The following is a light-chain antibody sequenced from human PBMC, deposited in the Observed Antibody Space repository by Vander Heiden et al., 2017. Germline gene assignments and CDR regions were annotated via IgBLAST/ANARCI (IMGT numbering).Light chain of an antibody. CDR3: CSYTTSYSLV. CDR1: RSDIGAYNS. CDR2: VLT. J-gene: IGLJ3*02. V-gene: IGLV2-14*03. Sequence: SALTQPASESGSTGQSITISCNGNRSDIGAYNSVSWYQQEQGKAPKFRIYVLTNRPAGLSDRFSDSKSGAVASLTISALQAEDDAHYYCCSYTTSYSLVFGGGTKLKVL.